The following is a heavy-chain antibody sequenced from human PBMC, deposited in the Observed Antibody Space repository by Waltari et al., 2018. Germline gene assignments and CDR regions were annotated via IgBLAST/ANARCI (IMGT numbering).Heavy chain of an antibody. J-gene: IGHJ4*02. CDR2: ST. Sequence: STSYNPSLKSRVSISVDTSKNQFSLKLNSVTAADTAVYYCARGSGGLYSGSYYPFDYWGQGTLVTVSS. CDR3: ARGSGGLYSGSYYPFDY. V-gene: IGHV4-59*09. D-gene: IGHD1-26*01.